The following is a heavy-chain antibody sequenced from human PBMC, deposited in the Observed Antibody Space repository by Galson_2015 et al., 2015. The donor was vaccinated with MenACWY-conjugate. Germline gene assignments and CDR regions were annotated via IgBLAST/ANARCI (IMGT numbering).Heavy chain of an antibody. V-gene: IGHV4-61*08. Sequence: ETLSLTCTVSGGSASSSGYYWTWIRPPPGKGLEWIGLIYDSGTTKYNPSLKGRVTISLDTSKNQVSLKLSSVTAADTAVYYCAREFSYWGQGTLVTVSS. CDR2: IYDSGTT. CDR1: GGSASSSGYY. D-gene: IGHD2/OR15-2a*01. J-gene: IGHJ4*02. CDR3: AREFSY.